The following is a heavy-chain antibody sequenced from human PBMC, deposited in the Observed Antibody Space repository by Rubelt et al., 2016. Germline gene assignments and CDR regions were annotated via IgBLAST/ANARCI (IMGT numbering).Heavy chain of an antibody. Sequence: EVQLLESGGGLVQPGGSLRLSCAASGVTFSSYAMSWVRQAPGKGLYWVSAISGSGGRRYYADSVKGRFTISRDNSKNALYLQMNSLRAEDTAVYYCAKDVREEGGAGADYWGQGTLVTVSS. V-gene: IGHV3-23*01. CDR3: AKDVREEGGAGADY. J-gene: IGHJ4*02. D-gene: IGHD6-13*01. CDR2: ISGSGGRR. CDR1: GVTFSSYA.